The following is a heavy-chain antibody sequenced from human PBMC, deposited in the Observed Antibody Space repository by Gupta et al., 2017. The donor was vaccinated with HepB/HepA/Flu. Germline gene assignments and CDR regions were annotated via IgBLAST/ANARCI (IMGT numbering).Heavy chain of an antibody. CDR1: GYSFNTYW. J-gene: IGHJ4*02. CDR2: IYPGDSDT. D-gene: IGHD3-22*01. V-gene: IGHV5-51*01. Sequence: EVQLVQSGAEVKKPGESLKISCKGSGYSFNTYWIACVRQTPGKGLEWMGIIYPGDSDTTYRPSFKGQVTISADKSTSTAYRQWSSLKASDTAMYYCARSPGDYYDSSGYIDYWGQGTLVTVSS. CDR3: ARSPGDYYDSSGYIDY.